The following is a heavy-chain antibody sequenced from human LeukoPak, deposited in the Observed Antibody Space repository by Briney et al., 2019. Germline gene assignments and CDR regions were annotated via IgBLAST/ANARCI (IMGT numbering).Heavy chain of an antibody. CDR3: AKSDYYGASDY. J-gene: IGHJ4*02. V-gene: IGHV4-30-4*07. Sequence: SQTLSLTCAVSGGSISSGGYSWSWIRQPPGKGLEWIGYIYYSGSTYYNPSLKSRVTISVDTFRNQFSLKLTSVTAADTAIYYCAKSDYYGASDYWGQGTLVTVSS. D-gene: IGHD3-10*01. CDR1: GGSISSGGYS. CDR2: IYYSGST.